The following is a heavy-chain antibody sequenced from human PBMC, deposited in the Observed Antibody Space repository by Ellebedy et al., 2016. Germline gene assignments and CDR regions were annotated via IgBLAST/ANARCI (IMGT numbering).Heavy chain of an antibody. D-gene: IGHD6-19*01. J-gene: IGHJ3*01. CDR1: GFTFNTYG. V-gene: IGHV3-33*01. Sequence: GGSLRLSXAASGFTFNTYGMHWVRQAPGKGLEWVAVIWLDGSKKYYADFVKGRFTISRDNSRNTLSLQMNSLKIEDSAIYYCARGPYSSGHCDAFDVWGRGTTVTVSS. CDR2: IWLDGSKK. CDR3: ARGPYSSGHCDAFDV.